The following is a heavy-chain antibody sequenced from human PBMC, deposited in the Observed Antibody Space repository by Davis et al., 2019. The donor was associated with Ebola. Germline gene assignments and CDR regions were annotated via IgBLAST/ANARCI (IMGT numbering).Heavy chain of an antibody. Sequence: SLKISCAASGFTFDDYAMHWVRQAPGKGLEWVSGISWNSGSIGYADSVKGRFTISRDNSKNTLYLQMNSLRAEDTAVYYCARTTVIRAAMAYYYYYGMDVWGQGTTVTVSS. CDR3: ARTTVIRAAMAYYYYYGMDV. CDR2: ISWNSGSI. V-gene: IGHV3-9*01. J-gene: IGHJ6*02. D-gene: IGHD5-18*01. CDR1: GFTFDDYA.